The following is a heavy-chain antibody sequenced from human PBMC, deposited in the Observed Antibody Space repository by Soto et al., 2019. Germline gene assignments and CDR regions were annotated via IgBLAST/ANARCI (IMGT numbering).Heavy chain of an antibody. CDR2: IYYSGST. Sequence: SETLSLTCTVSGGSVSSYYWSWIRQPPGKGLEWIGYIYYSGSTNYNPSLKSRVSISVDTSKNQFSLKLSSVTAADTAVYYCARDPQTHYYDSSGYGAFDIWGQGTMVTVS. J-gene: IGHJ3*02. CDR1: GGSVSSYY. CDR3: ARDPQTHYYDSSGYGAFDI. V-gene: IGHV4-59*02. D-gene: IGHD3-22*01.